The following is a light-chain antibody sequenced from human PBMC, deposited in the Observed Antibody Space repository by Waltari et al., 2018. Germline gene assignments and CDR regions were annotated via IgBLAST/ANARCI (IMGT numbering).Light chain of an antibody. V-gene: IGLV1-47*01. Sequence: QSVLTQPPSASGTPGQRLTISCSGNSANTGSGYVHWYHQVPGTAPNLLIYRNNQRPSGVPDRFSGSKSGTSDSLAISGLRSEDEADYYCEAWDDSLSVLVFGGGTKVTVL. CDR1: SANTGSGY. CDR3: EAWDDSLSVLV. J-gene: IGLJ3*02. CDR2: RNN.